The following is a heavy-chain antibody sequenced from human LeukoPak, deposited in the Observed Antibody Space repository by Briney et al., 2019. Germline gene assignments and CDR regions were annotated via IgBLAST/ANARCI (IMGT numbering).Heavy chain of an antibody. Sequence: ASVKVSCKASGGTFSSYAISWVRQAPGQGLEWMGGIIPIFGTANYAQKFQGRVTITADESTSTAYMELSSLRSEDTAVYYCAIGEYYDILTGPTDLTSTLDYWGQGTLVTVSS. J-gene: IGHJ4*02. D-gene: IGHD3-9*01. CDR3: AIGEYYDILTGPTDLTSTLDY. V-gene: IGHV1-69*13. CDR1: GGTFSSYA. CDR2: IIPIFGTA.